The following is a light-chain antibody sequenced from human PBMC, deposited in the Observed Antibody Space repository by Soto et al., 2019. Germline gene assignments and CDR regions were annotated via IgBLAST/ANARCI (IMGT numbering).Light chain of an antibody. V-gene: IGLV2-8*01. J-gene: IGLJ1*01. CDR1: SSDVGGYNY. Sequence: QSVLTQPPSASGSPGQSVAISCTGTSSDVGGYNYVSWYQQHPGKAPKLMIYEVNKRPSGVPDRFSGSKSGNTASLTVSGLQAEDEADSYCSSYAGSSNVFGTGTNVTVL. CDR2: EVN. CDR3: SSYAGSSNV.